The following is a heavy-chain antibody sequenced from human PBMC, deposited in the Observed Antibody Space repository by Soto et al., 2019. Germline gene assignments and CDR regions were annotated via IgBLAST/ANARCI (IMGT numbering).Heavy chain of an antibody. CDR2: SSWDDDK. CDR3: AHSFFSRYSEL. J-gene: IGHJ2*01. CDR1: GFSLSTSGVG. V-gene: IGHV2-5*02. Sequence: QITLKESGPTLVKPTQTLTLTCTFSGFSLSTSGVGVGWIRQPPGKTLEWPALSSWDDDKRSSPSLKSRLTISTDTSKTQVVLTMTTMAPVDTATYYCAHSFFSRYSELWGRGPLVTVSS.